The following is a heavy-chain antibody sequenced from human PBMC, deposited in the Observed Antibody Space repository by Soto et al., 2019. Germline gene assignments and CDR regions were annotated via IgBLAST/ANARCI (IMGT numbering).Heavy chain of an antibody. Sequence: QVQLVQSVAEVKKPGSSVKVSCKVSGGTFTSSAISWVRQAPGQGLEWLGGIVPRYDTPNYAQKFMGRVTVTAVESTSTVFMELSSLRLDDTALYFCAKERGDRTVAGCDAFEIWAQGTPITVSS. CDR2: IVPRYDTP. J-gene: IGHJ3*02. V-gene: IGHV1-69*01. CDR3: AKERGDRTVAGCDAFEI. CDR1: GGTFTSSA. D-gene: IGHD6-19*01.